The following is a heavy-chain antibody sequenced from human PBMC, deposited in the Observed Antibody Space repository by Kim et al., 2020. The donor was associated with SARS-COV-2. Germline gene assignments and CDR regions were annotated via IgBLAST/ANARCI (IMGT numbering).Heavy chain of an antibody. J-gene: IGHJ5*02. CDR2: IYYSGST. V-gene: IGHV4-59*13. D-gene: IGHD1-26*01. CDR3: ARAPRRGLGWAAPKLWFDP. CDR1: GGSISSYY. Sequence: SETLSLTCTVSGGSISSYYWSWIRQPPGKGLEWIGYIYYSGSTNYNPSLKSRVTISVDTSKNQFSLKLSSVPAADTAVYYCARAPRRGLGWAAPKLWFDPWGQGTLVTVSS.